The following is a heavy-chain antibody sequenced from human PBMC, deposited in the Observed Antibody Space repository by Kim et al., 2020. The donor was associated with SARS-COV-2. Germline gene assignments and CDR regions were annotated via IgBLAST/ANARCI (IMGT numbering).Heavy chain of an antibody. J-gene: IGHJ4*02. CDR1: GASVSSVDHY. D-gene: IGHD5-18*01. V-gene: IGHV4-30-4*01. CDR2: IQYGAST. CDR3: ARGLGYSYGIYY. Sequence: SETLSLTCTVAGASVSSVDHYWSWIRQPPGKGLESIVYIQYGASTYYSPSLKSRVVISVDTSKNQFSLKLSSVTAADTAVYYCARGLGYSYGIYYWGQGTLVTVSS.